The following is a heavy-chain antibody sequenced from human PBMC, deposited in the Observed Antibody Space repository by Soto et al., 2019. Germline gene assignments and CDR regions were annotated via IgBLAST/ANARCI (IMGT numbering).Heavy chain of an antibody. D-gene: IGHD4-17*01. CDR3: ARKYGGGDYVL. Sequence: LQISCKDSGSSFTSYWITWVRQMPGKGLEWMGRIDPSDSYTNYSPSFQGHVTISADKSISTAYLQWSSLKASDTAIYYCARKYGGGDYVLWGQGTLVTVSS. V-gene: IGHV5-10-1*01. CDR1: GSSFTSYW. CDR2: IDPSDSYT. J-gene: IGHJ4*02.